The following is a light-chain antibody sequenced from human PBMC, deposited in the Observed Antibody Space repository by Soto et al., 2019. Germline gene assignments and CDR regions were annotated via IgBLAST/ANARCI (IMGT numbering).Light chain of an antibody. V-gene: IGLV2-8*01. CDR1: SSDGGGYNY. CDR2: GVA. J-gene: IGLJ1*01. Sequence: QSALTQPPSASGSPGQSVTISCTGTSSDGGGYNYVSWFQQHPGKAPKVIIYGVANRPSGVPDRFSGSKSGNTASLTVSGLQAEDEADYYCSSYAGSNNFVFGTGTKVTVL. CDR3: SSYAGSNNFV.